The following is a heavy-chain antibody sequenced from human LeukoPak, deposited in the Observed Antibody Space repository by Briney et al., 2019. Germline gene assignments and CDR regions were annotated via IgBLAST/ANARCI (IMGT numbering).Heavy chain of an antibody. CDR2: VKRRTDGGTT. D-gene: IGHD5-18*01. CDR1: GFTFNNAW. J-gene: IGHJ3*02. Sequence: GGSLRLSCAASGFTFNNAWMSWVRQAPGKGLEWVGRVKRRTDGGTTRYAAPVKDRFTISRDDSENTLYLQMNSLETEDTAVYYCTTEGYTYGHHSFDIWGQGTMVTVSS. V-gene: IGHV3-15*01. CDR3: TTEGYTYGHHSFDI.